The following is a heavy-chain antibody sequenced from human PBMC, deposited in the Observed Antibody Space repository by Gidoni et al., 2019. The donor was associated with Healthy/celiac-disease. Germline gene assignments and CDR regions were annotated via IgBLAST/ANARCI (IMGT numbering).Heavy chain of an antibody. CDR3: TTAMVPRDYYYYGMDV. CDR1: GFTFSTAC. CDR2: IKSKTDGGTT. D-gene: IGHD3-10*01. J-gene: IGHJ6*02. Sequence: EVQLVESGGRLVKPGGSLRLSCAASGFTFSTACMSWVRQAQGKGLEWVGRIKSKTDGGTTDYAAPVKGRFTISRDDSKNTLYLQMNSLKTEDTAVYYCTTAMVPRDYYYYGMDVWGQGTTVTVSS. V-gene: IGHV3-15*01.